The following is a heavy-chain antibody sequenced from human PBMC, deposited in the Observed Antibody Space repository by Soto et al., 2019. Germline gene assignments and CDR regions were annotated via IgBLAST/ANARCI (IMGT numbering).Heavy chain of an antibody. Sequence: GESLKISCKGSGYSFTSYWIGWVRQMPGKGLEWMGIIYPGDSDTRYSPSFQGQVTIPADKSISTAYLQWSSLKASDTAMYYCATTRIAAAGTLGMDVWGQGTTVTVSS. CDR3: ATTRIAAAGTLGMDV. V-gene: IGHV5-51*01. D-gene: IGHD6-13*01. CDR1: GYSFTSYW. J-gene: IGHJ6*02. CDR2: IYPGDSDT.